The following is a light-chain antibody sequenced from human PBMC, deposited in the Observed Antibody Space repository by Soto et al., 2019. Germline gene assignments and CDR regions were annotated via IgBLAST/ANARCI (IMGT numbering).Light chain of an antibody. V-gene: IGKV3-20*01. CDR2: HAS. CDR1: QCISSSY. Sequence: ENELPQSPGTLSLSPGERATLSCRASQCISSSYLAWYQQKPGQTPRLLIYHASSRATGIPDRFSGSGSGTDFTLTISRLEPEDFAVYYCQQYGDSLLTFGGGTKVEIK. J-gene: IGKJ4*01. CDR3: QQYGDSLLT.